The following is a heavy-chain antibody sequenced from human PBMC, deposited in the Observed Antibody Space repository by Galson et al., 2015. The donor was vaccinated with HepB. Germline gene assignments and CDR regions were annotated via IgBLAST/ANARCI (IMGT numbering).Heavy chain of an antibody. J-gene: IGHJ5*02. CDR3: AREGGRYCSSTSCYRVVGDNWFDP. Sequence: SVKVSCKASGGTFSSYAISWVRQAPGQGLEWMGGIIPIFGTANYAQKFQGRVTITADESTSTAYMELSSLRSEDTAVYHCAREGGRYCSSTSCYRVVGDNWFDPWGQGTLVTVSS. CDR1: GGTFSSYA. D-gene: IGHD2-2*02. CDR2: IIPIFGTA. V-gene: IGHV1-69*13.